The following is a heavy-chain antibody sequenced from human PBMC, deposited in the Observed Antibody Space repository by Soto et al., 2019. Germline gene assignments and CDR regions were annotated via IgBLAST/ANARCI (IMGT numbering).Heavy chain of an antibody. D-gene: IGHD1-26*01. CDR3: ARDLGAQRVDY. CDR2: ISAYNGNT. CDR1: GYTFTSYG. V-gene: IGHV1-18*01. J-gene: IGHJ4*02. Sequence: QVQLVQSGAEVKKPGASVKVSCKASGYTFTSYGISWVRQAPGQGLEWMGWISAYNGNTKDAQKLQGRVSMTTDTSPSTAYMALRTLRSDDTSVYYCARDLGAQRVDYWGQGTLVTVSS.